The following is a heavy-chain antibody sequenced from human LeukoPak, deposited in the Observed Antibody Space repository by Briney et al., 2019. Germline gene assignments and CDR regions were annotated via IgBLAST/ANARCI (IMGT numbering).Heavy chain of an antibody. CDR3: ARLSYYYDVSGNLFDY. CDR2: INHSGST. V-gene: IGHV4-34*01. J-gene: IGHJ4*02. D-gene: IGHD3-22*01. CDR1: GGSFSGYY. Sequence: PSETLSLTCAVYGGSFSGYYWSWIRQPPGKGLEWIGEINHSGSTNYNPSLKSRVTISVDTSKNQLSLKLSSVTAADTSLYYCARLSYYYDVSGNLFDYWGQGILVTVSS.